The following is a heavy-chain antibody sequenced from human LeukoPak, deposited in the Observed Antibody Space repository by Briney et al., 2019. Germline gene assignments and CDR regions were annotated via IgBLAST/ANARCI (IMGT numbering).Heavy chain of an antibody. D-gene: IGHD5-18*01. J-gene: IGHJ5*02. CDR2: MNPNSGNT. CDR3: ARGLLSRGYRNWFDP. Sequence: ASVKVSCKASGYTFTSYGINWVRQATGQGLEWMGWMNPNSGNTGYAQKFQGRVTMTRNTSISTAYMELSSLRSEDTAVYYCARGLLSRGYRNWFDPWGQGTLVTVSS. V-gene: IGHV1-8*01. CDR1: GYTFTSYG.